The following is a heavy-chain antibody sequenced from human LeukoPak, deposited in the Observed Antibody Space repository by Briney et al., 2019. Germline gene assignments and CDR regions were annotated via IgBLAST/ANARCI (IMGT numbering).Heavy chain of an antibody. CDR1: DSSFTAYW. CDR3: ASPRREAYSYVASDI. D-gene: IGHD5-18*01. J-gene: IGHJ3*02. V-gene: IGHV5-51*01. Sequence: GESLKISCQASDSSFTAYWIGWVRQMPGKGLGWMGIIFPADSDTRYSPSFRGQVTISADKSISTVYLQWSSLKASDTAMYYCASPRREAYSYVASDIWGQGTMVTVSS. CDR2: IFPADSDT.